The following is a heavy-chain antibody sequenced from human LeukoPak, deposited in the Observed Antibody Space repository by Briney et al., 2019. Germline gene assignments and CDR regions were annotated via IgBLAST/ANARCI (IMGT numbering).Heavy chain of an antibody. CDR1: GFPFSSYS. CDR3: EILTSDYGDYIDDI. CDR2: ISSSSSYI. Sequence: GGSLRLSCAASGFPFSSYSMNWVRQAPGKWLDGVSSISSSSSYIYYADSVKGRFTISRDNAKNSLYLQMNSLRAEDTAVYYCEILTSDYGDYIDDIWGQGTMVTVSS. V-gene: IGHV3-21*01. D-gene: IGHD4-17*01. J-gene: IGHJ3*02.